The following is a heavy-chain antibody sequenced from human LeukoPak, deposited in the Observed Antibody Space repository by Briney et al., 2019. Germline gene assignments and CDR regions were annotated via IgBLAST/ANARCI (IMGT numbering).Heavy chain of an antibody. D-gene: IGHD2-15*01. Sequence: ASVKVSCKASGYTFTGYYMHWVRQAPGQGLEWMGWINPNSGGTNYAHKFQGRVTMTSDTSTSTVYMELSSLRSEDTAVYYCAREQGQVPGPLVVAGTYYFDYWGQGTLVTVSS. V-gene: IGHV1-2*07. CDR3: AREQGQVPGPLVVAGTYYFDY. J-gene: IGHJ4*02. CDR1: GYTFTGYY. CDR2: INPNSGGT.